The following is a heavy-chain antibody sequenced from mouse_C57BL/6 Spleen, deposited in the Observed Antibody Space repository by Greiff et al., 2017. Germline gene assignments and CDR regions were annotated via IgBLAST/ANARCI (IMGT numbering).Heavy chain of an antibody. V-gene: IGHV1-55*01. D-gene: IGHD2-3*01. CDR1: GYTFTSYW. J-gene: IGHJ4*01. CDR2: IYPGSGST. CDR3: ARDGGTPYYYAMDY. Sequence: QVQLKQPGAELVKPGASVKMSCKASGYTFTSYWITWVKQRPGQGLEWIGDIYPGSGSTNYNEKFKSKATLTVDTSSSTAYMQLSSLTSEDSAVYYCARDGGTPYYYAMDYWGQGTSVTVSS.